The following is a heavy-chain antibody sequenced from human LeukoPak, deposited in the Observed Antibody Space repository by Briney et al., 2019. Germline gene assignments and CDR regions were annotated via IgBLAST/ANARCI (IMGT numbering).Heavy chain of an antibody. Sequence: GSLRLSCAASGFTFSNAWMSWIRQPPGKGLEWIGEINHSGSTNYNPSLKSRVTISVDTSKNQFSLKLSSVTAADTAVYYCARGLDNWNVYIFDYWGLGTLVTVSS. CDR2: INHSGST. V-gene: IGHV4-34*01. CDR1: GFTFSNAW. J-gene: IGHJ4*02. D-gene: IGHD1-20*01. CDR3: ARGLDNWNVYIFDY.